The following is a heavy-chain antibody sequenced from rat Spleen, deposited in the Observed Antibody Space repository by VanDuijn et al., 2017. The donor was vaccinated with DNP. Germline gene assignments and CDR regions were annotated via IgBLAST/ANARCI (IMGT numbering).Heavy chain of an antibody. CDR2: ITTGGGYT. CDR3: ARRDTFYYFDY. J-gene: IGHJ2*01. V-gene: IGHV5S11*01. D-gene: IGHD2-2*01. CDR1: GFTFSSFP. Sequence: EVQLVESGGGLVQPGMSMKLSCVASGFTFSSFPMAWVRQAPAKGLEWVASITTGGGYTYYRDSVKGRFTISRDNAKSTLYLQMDSLRSEETATYYCARRDTFYYFDYWGQGVMVTVSS.